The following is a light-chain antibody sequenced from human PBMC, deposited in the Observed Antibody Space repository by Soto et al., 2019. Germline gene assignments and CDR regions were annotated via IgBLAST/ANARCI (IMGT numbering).Light chain of an antibody. CDR1: SSDVGAYDN. CDR2: EVS. J-gene: IGLJ3*02. CDR3: SSFTTSKTWV. V-gene: IGLV2-14*01. Sequence: QSALTQPASVSGSPGQSITISCTGTSSDVGAYDNVSWYQQHPGKAPKFMLYEVSNRPSGLSDRFSGSKSGNTASLTISGLQAEDEADYYCSSFTTSKTWVFGGGTQLTVL.